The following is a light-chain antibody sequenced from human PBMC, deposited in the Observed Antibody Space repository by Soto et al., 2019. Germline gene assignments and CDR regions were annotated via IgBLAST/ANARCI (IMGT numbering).Light chain of an antibody. J-gene: IGLJ2*01. Sequence: QSVLTQPPSVSGAPGQRVTISCTGNSSNIGAGYDVHWYQQLPGVAPKLLIYRNNNRPSGVPDRFSGSKSDNSASLAITGLQAEDEADYYCQSYDSSLSGYVVFGGRTKLTVL. CDR1: SSNIGAGYD. V-gene: IGLV1-40*01. CDR3: QSYDSSLSGYVV. CDR2: RNN.